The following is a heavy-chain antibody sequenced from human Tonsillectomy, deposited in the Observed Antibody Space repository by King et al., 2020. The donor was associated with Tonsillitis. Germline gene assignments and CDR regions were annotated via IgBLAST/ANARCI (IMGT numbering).Heavy chain of an antibody. D-gene: IGHD5-18*01. V-gene: IGHV3-49*04. CDR2: IRSKAYGGTT. CDR3: TRGRGYSYGYEGINDY. J-gene: IGHJ4*02. Sequence: QLVQSGGGLVQPGRSLRLSCTASGFSFGESPMNWVRQAPGKGLEWVGFIRSKAYGGTTEYAASVKGRFTISRDDSKSIAYLQMNSLKTEDTAVYYCTRGRGYSYGYEGINDYWGQGTLVTVSS. CDR1: GFSFGESP.